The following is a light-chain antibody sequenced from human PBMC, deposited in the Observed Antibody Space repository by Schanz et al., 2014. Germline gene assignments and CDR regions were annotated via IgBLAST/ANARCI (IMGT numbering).Light chain of an antibody. V-gene: IGKV1-39*01. CDR3: QQSYITPRT. CDR2: AAS. CDR1: QSISRY. J-gene: IGKJ1*01. Sequence: DIQMTQSPSSLSASVGDTVTITCRASQSISRYLNWYQQIPGKAPKLLMYAASSVKSGVPSRFSGSGSGTDFTLSISSLQPEDFATYYCQQSYITPRTFGHGTKVEIK.